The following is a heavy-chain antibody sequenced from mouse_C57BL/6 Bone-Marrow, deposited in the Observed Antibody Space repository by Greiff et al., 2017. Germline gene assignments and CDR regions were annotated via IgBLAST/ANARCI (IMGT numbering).Heavy chain of an antibody. Sequence: EVKLQESGPVLVKPGASVKMSCKASGYTFTDYYMNWVKQSHGKSLEWIGVINPYNGGTSYNQKFKGKATLTVDKSSSTAYMELNSLTSEDSAVYYCARLTGSDYWGQGTTLTVSS. J-gene: IGHJ2*01. V-gene: IGHV1-19*01. D-gene: IGHD4-1*01. CDR3: ARLTGSDY. CDR2: INPYNGGT. CDR1: GYTFTDYY.